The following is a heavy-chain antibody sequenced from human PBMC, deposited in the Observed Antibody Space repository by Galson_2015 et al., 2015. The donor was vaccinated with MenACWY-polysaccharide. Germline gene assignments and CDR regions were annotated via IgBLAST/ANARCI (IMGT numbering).Heavy chain of an antibody. CDR3: ARERWVRGVFFDQ. D-gene: IGHD3-10*01. CDR2: IKQDGSEK. V-gene: IGHV3-7*01. Sequence: SLRLSCAASGFTFSNFWMSWVRQAPGKGLEWLASIKQDGSEKYLGASVKGRFTTSRDNAANSLFLQMNSLRAEDTAVYYCARERWVRGVFFDQWGQGTLVTVSS. CDR1: GFTFSNFW. J-gene: IGHJ4*02.